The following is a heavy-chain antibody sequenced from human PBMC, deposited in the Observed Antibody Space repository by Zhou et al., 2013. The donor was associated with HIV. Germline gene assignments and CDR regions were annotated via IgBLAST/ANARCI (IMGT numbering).Heavy chain of an antibody. CDR2: LIPIFRTP. CDR3: ATPGSRSDFTGTTGIGPFDI. V-gene: IGHV1-46*01. Sequence: QVQLVQSGAEVKKPGASVKVSCKASGYTFTGYYMHWVRQAPGQGLEWMGVLIPIFRTPTYAQKFQGRVTITTDEPTTTVYMEMSSLRSEDTAVYYCATPGSRSDFTGTTGIGPFDIWGQGTRVTVSS. CDR1: GYTFTGYY. J-gene: IGHJ3*02. D-gene: IGHD1-7*01.